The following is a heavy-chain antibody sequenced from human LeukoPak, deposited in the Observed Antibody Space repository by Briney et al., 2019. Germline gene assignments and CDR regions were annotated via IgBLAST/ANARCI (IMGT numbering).Heavy chain of an antibody. CDR1: GFTFSTFI. V-gene: IGHV3-48*03. Sequence: PGGSLRLSCAASGFTFSTFIMNWVRQAPGKGLDWVSYISSSGTTVYYADSVRGRFTISRDNAKNSLYLQMDSLRVDDTAVYYCARSTKGDSDHWGQGTLVTVSS. CDR3: ARSTKGDSDH. CDR2: ISSSGTTV. J-gene: IGHJ4*02. D-gene: IGHD3-10*01.